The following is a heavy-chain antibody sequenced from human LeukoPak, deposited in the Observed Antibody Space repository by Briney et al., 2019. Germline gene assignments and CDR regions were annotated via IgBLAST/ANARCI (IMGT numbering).Heavy chain of an antibody. V-gene: IGHV4-4*02. J-gene: IGHJ4*02. CDR3: ARVFFGYDSSGFYYFDY. D-gene: IGHD3-22*01. Sequence: PSGTLSLTCAVSGGSISNSNWWSWVRQPPGKGLEWIGEIFYSGSTNYNPSLKSRVTLSLDKSKNQFSLQLSSVTAADTAVYYCARVFFGYDSSGFYYFDYWGQGTLVTVSS. CDR1: GGSISNSNW. CDR2: IFYSGST.